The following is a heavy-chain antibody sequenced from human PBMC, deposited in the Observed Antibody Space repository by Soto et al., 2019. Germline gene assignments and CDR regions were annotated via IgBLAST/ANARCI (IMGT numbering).Heavy chain of an antibody. CDR3: ARGGYDILTGYGFDY. V-gene: IGHV1-69*13. CDR1: GGTFSSYA. Sequence: ASVKVSCKASGGTFSSYAVSWVRQAPGQGLEWMGGIIPIFVTANYAQKFQGRVTITADECTSTAYMELSSLRSEDTAVYYCARGGYDILTGYGFDYWGQGTLVTVSS. D-gene: IGHD3-9*01. J-gene: IGHJ4*02. CDR2: IIPIFVTA.